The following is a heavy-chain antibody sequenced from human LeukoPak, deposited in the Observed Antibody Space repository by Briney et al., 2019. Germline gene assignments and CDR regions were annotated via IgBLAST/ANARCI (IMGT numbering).Heavy chain of an antibody. J-gene: IGHJ5*02. V-gene: IGHV4-4*02. CDR2: IYHSGST. CDR1: GGSISSSNW. D-gene: IGHD2-2*01. Sequence: SETLSLTCAVSGGSISSSNWWSWVRQPPGKGLEWIGEIYHSGSTNYNPSLKSRVTISVDKSKNQFSLKLSSVTAADTAVYYCASRYCSSTSCYWFDPWGQGTLVTVSS. CDR3: ASRYCSSTSCYWFDP.